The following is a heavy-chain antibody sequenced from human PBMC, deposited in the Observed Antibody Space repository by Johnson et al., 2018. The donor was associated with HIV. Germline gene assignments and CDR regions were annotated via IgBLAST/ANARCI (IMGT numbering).Heavy chain of an antibody. CDR2: INWNGGST. CDR3: ARAPRAFCDGDCYPNAFGI. V-gene: IGHV3-20*04. J-gene: IGHJ3*02. D-gene: IGHD2-21*02. CDR1: GFTFDDYG. Sequence: VQLVESGGGVVRPGGSLRLSCAASGFTFDDYGMSWVRQAPGKGLEWVSGINWNGGSTGYADSVKGRFTISRDNAKNSLYLQMNSLRAEDTAVYYCARAPRAFCDGDCYPNAFGIWGQGTMVTVSS.